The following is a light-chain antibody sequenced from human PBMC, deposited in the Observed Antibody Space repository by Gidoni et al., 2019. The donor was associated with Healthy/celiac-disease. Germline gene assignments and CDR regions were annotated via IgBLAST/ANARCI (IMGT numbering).Light chain of an antibody. CDR2: WAS. Sequence: DIVMTQSPYSLAASLGERVTINCKSSQSVLYSSNNKNYLAWYQQKPGKPPKLLIYWASTLESGVPDRFSGSGSGTDFTLTISSLQAEDVAVYYCQQYYSTPRTFXXXTKVEIK. V-gene: IGKV4-1*01. CDR1: QSVLYSSNNKNY. CDR3: QQYYSTPRT. J-gene: IGKJ1*01.